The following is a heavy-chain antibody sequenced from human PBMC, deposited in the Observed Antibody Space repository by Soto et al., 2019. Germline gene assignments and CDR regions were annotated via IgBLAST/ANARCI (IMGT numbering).Heavy chain of an antibody. Sequence: PSETLSLTCVVSGASMNTYFWSWIRQPAGKGLEWMGRIYSSGSTNYNPSPKKRVTMSVDTSKTQFSLRLNSMTAADTAVYYCARGLSALDPWRQGTLVTV. J-gene: IGHJ5*02. D-gene: IGHD3-16*01. V-gene: IGHV4-4*07. CDR1: GASMNTYF. CDR2: IYSSGST. CDR3: ARGLSALDP.